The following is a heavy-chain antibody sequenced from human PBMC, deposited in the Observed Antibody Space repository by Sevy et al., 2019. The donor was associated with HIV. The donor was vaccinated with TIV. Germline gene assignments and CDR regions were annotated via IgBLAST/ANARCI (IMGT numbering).Heavy chain of an antibody. J-gene: IGHJ4*01. CDR2: FNPEDGET. CDR1: GYTLTKLS. Sequence: ASVKVSCKVSGYTLTKLSMHWVRQAPGKGLEWMGTFNPEDGETIYAQKFQGRVTMTEDTSIDTAYMELSSLRSEITAVFYCAITKDYYDNSGYPFDYWGHGTLVTVSS. D-gene: IGHD3-22*01. CDR3: AITKDYYDNSGYPFDY. V-gene: IGHV1-24*01.